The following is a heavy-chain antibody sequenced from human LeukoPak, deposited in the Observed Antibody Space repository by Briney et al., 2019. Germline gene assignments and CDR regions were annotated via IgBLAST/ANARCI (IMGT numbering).Heavy chain of an antibody. CDR3: ARYREEQRPDYYYYYYMDV. J-gene: IGHJ6*03. CDR2: ISAYNGNT. V-gene: IGHV1-18*01. Sequence: ASVKVSCKASGYTFTSYGISWVRQAPGQGLEWMGWISAYNGNTNYAQKLQGRVTMTTDTSTSTAYMELSSLRSEDTAVYYCARYREEQRPDYYYYYYMDVWGKGTTVTISS. CDR1: GYTFTSYG. D-gene: IGHD6-25*01.